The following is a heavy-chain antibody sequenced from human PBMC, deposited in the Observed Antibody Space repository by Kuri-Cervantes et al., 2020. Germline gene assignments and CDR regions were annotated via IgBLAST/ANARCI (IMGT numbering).Heavy chain of an antibody. CDR2: ISSSSSYI. J-gene: IGHJ4*02. CDR1: GFTFSSYA. D-gene: IGHD1-26*01. Sequence: GGSLRLSCAASGFTFSSYAMSWVRQAPGKGLEWVSSISSSSSYIYYADSVKGRFTISRDNAKNSLYLQMNSLRAEDTAVYYCARSRIVGATPHFDYWGQGTLVTVSS. V-gene: IGHV3-21*01. CDR3: ARSRIVGATPHFDY.